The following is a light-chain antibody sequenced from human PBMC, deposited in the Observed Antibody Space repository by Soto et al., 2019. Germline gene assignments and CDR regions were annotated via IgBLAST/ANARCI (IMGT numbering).Light chain of an antibody. Sequence: IVLTQSPDSLAVSLGERATIYCKSSQSVLYNFNSKNYLSWYQQKPGQSPKLLISWASARESGVPDRLTGSGSRTDFSLTLSRLQAEDVAFYYCQQYYTRPLTFGGGTKVEIK. V-gene: IGKV4-1*01. CDR3: QQYYTRPLT. J-gene: IGKJ4*01. CDR1: QSVLYNFNSKNY. CDR2: WAS.